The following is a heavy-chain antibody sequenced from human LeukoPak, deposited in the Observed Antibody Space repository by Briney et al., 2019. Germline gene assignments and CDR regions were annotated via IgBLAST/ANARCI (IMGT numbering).Heavy chain of an antibody. CDR3: ARLTVPNDAFDI. CDR2: ISAYNGNT. D-gene: IGHD1-14*01. V-gene: IGHV1-18*01. Sequence: ASVKVSCTASGYTFTSYGISWVRQAPGQGREWMGWISAYNGNTNYAQTLQGRVTMTTDTSTSTAYMELRSLRSDDTAVYYCARLTVPNDAFDIWGQGTMVTVSS. J-gene: IGHJ3*02. CDR1: GYTFTSYG.